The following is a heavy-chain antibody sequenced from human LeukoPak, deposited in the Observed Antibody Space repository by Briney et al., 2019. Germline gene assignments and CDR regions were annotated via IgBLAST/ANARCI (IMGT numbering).Heavy chain of an antibody. CDR2: ISSSSSTI. CDR1: GYTFSSHG. D-gene: IGHD2-21*02. J-gene: IGHJ3*02. CDR3: ARAYCGGDCSAYAFDI. V-gene: IGHV3-48*04. Sequence: GGSLRLSCAASGYTFSSHGLTWVRQAPGKGLEWVSYISSSSSTIYYADSVKGRFTISRDNAKNSLYLQMNGLRAEDTAVYYCARAYCGGDCSAYAFDIWGQGTMVTVSS.